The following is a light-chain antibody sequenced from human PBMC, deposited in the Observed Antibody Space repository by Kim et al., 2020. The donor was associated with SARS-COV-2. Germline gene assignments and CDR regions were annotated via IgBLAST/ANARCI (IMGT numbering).Light chain of an antibody. Sequence: RATINCKSSQSILYNSNNKRYLAWYQQRPRQPPKLLISGASTRESGVPARFSGSGSGTDFTLTITSLQAEDVAVYYCQQYYSPPYTFGQGTKLEI. CDR2: GAS. J-gene: IGKJ2*01. CDR3: QQYYSPPYT. CDR1: QSILYNSNNKRY. V-gene: IGKV4-1*01.